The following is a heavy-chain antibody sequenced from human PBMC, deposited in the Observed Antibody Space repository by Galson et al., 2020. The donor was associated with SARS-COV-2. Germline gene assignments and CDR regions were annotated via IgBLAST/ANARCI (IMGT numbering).Heavy chain of an antibody. CDR3: ARSAARGVGFDY. CDR2: IYYSGST. V-gene: IGHV4-31*03. Sequence: SETLSLTCTVSGGSVSSGGYYWNWLRQHPEKGLEWIGYIYYSGSTYSNPSLQSRLSISVDTSKNQFSLNLSPVTAADTAVYFCARSAARGVGFDYWGQGTLVSVSS. J-gene: IGHJ4*02. CDR1: GGSVSSGGYY. D-gene: IGHD2-15*01.